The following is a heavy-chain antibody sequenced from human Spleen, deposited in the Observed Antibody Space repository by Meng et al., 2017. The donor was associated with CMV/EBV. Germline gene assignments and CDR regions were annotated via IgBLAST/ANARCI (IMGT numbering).Heavy chain of an antibody. J-gene: IGHJ4*02. CDR3: ARESNYNLLDY. D-gene: IGHD1-7*01. V-gene: IGHV3-30-3*01. CDR1: VFIVGSFA. Sequence: LSCAASVFIVGSFAMDWVRQAPGEGLEWVASISYDGDNKHYADSVKGRFTISRDNSKNTLYLQMRSLRVEDTAVYYCARESNYNLLDYWGQGSLVTVSS. CDR2: ISYDGDNK.